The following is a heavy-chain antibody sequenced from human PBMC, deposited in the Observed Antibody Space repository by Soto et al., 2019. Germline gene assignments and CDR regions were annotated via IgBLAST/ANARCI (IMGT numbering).Heavy chain of an antibody. V-gene: IGHV4-34*01. CDR1: GGSFSGYY. CDR2: INHSGST. CDR3: ARGHPSLYDFWSGYYTGRFDY. D-gene: IGHD3-3*01. J-gene: IGHJ4*02. Sequence: SETLSLTCAVYGGSFSGYYWSWIRQPPGKGLEWIGEINHSGSTNYNPSLKSRVTISVDTSKNQFSLKLSSVTAADTAVYYCARGHPSLYDFWSGYYTGRFDYWGQGTLVTVSS.